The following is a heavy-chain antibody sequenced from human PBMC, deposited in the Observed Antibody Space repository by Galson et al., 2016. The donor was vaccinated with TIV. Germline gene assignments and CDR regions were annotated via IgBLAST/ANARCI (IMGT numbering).Heavy chain of an antibody. CDR2: IDPSDSYI. CDR1: GYSFTNYW. Sequence: QSGAEVKKPGESLRISCKGSGYSFTNYWITWVRQMPGKGLEWMGRIDPSDSYINYSPSFQGHVTISADRSINTAYLQWSSLMASDSAMYYCARGVSTGSGWLDPWGQGTLVTVSS. V-gene: IGHV5-10-1*01. D-gene: IGHD3-3*01. J-gene: IGHJ5*02. CDR3: ARGVSTGSGWLDP.